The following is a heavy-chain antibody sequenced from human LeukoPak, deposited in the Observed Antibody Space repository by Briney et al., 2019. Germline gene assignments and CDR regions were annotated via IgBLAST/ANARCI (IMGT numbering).Heavy chain of an antibody. J-gene: IGHJ6*04. V-gene: IGHV1-69*13. D-gene: IGHD3-9*01. CDR3: ARCNSSYYDILTGYDYYYYGMDV. CDR2: IIPIFGTA. Sequence: SVKVSCKASGGTFSSYAISWVRQAPGQGLEWMGGIIPIFGTANYAQKFQGRVTITADESTSTAYMELSSLRSEDTAVYYCARCNSSYYDILTGYDYYYYGMDVWGKGTTSPSPQ. CDR1: GGTFSSYA.